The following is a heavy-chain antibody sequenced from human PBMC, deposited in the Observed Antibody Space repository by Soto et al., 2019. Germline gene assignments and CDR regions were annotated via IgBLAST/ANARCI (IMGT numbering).Heavy chain of an antibody. CDR2: LSYSGDT. Sequence: QVQLQESGPGLVRPSQTLSLTCTVSGGSMTNKNFYWGWIRQSPGKGLEWIGSLSYSGDTYFNPSLESRVTISVDTSKNLFSLNLSSVTAADTAVYYCARLTDFDDIADYRMDVWGQGTTVIVSS. CDR1: GGSMTNKNFY. D-gene: IGHD2-21*01. V-gene: IGHV4-39*01. J-gene: IGHJ6*02. CDR3: ARLTDFDDIADYRMDV.